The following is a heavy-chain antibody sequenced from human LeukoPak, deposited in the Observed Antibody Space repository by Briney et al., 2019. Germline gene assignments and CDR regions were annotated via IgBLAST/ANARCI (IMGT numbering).Heavy chain of an antibody. V-gene: IGHV3-11*04. CDR2: ISSSGSTI. J-gene: IGHJ4*02. CDR3: AREPFYSNYFDY. D-gene: IGHD4-11*01. Sequence: GGSLRLSCAASGFTFSDYYMSWIRQAPGKGLEGVSYISSSGSTIYYADSVKGRFTISRDNAKNSLYLQMNSLRAEDTAVYYCAREPFYSNYFDYWGQGTLVTVSS. CDR1: GFTFSDYY.